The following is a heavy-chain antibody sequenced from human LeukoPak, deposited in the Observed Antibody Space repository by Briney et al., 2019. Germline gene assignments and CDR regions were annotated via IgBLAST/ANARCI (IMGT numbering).Heavy chain of an antibody. J-gene: IGHJ4*02. D-gene: IGHD2-15*01. CDR3: AVVAATLAY. Sequence: KPSETLPLTCTVSGGSISSGDYYWSWIRQPPGKGLEWIGYIYDSGSTYYNPSLESRVTMSVDTSKNQFSLKLSSVTAADTAVYYCAVVAATLAYWGQGTLVTVSS. CDR1: GGSISSGDYY. CDR2: IYDSGST. V-gene: IGHV4-30-4*01.